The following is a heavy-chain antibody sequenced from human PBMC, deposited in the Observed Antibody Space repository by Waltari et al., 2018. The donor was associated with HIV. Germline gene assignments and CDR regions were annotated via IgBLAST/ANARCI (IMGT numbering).Heavy chain of an antibody. J-gene: IGHJ6*02. CDR2: KNPNSGNT. Sequence: QVYLVQSGPEVKRPGASVKISCKAYGYTFINFDVNWVRQATGQGPEWLGWKNPNSGNTASPYIFEGRVTMTRDVSTATAYMEMSGLTPEDTAIYYCARNSSGKGNRYFYYGLDVWGQGTPVTV. D-gene: IGHD3-22*01. CDR1: GYTFINFD. CDR3: ARNSSGKGNRYFYYGLDV. V-gene: IGHV1-8*02.